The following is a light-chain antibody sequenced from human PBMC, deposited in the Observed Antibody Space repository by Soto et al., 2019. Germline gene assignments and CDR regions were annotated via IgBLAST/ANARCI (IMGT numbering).Light chain of an antibody. CDR2: LNSDGSH. J-gene: IGLJ2*01. V-gene: IGLV4-69*01. CDR3: QTWGTDIPVV. CDR1: SGHSSYD. Sequence: QPVLTQSPSASASLGASVKFTCTLSSGHSSYDIAWHQQQPEKGPRYLMKLNSDGSHNKGDAIPDRFSGSSSGAERYLTISRLQSEDEADYYCQTWGTDIPVVFGGGTKLTVL.